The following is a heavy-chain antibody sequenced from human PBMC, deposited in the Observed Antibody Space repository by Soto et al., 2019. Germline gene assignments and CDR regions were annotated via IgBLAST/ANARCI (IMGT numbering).Heavy chain of an antibody. D-gene: IGHD1-7*01. CDR1: GYTFSSFG. CDR3: ARDSMNGNYGAPFDY. V-gene: IGHV1-18*01. Sequence: ASVKVSCKASGYTFSSFGINWVRQAPGQGLEWMGWISGYNGDTKIAQKFQGRVTMATDTSTSTAYMEVRSLRSDDTAVYYCARDSMNGNYGAPFDYCGQGALGTVSS. J-gene: IGHJ4*02. CDR2: ISGYNGDT.